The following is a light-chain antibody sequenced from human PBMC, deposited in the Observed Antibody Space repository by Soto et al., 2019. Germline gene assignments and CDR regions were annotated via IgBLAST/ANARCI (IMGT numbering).Light chain of an antibody. Sequence: QSAPTQPASVSGSPGQSITISCTGTSSDVGRYNYVSWYQQHPGKAPKLMIYDVSNRPSGVSNRFSGSKSGNTASLTISGLQAEDEADYYCSSYTSSSTLVVFGGGTKLTVL. J-gene: IGLJ2*01. CDR1: SSDVGRYNY. CDR3: SSYTSSSTLVV. V-gene: IGLV2-14*01. CDR2: DVS.